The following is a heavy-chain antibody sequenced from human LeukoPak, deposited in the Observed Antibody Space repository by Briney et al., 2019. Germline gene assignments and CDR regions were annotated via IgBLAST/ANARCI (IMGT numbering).Heavy chain of an antibody. V-gene: IGHV3-48*04. CDR3: ARGEHDAFDI. CDR2: ISSSSTTI. J-gene: IGHJ3*02. Sequence: HSGGSLRLSCAASGFTFSTYSMNWVRQAPGKGLEWVSYISSSSTTIYYADSVKGRFTISRDNAKNSLYLQMNSLRAEDTAVYYCARGEHDAFDIWGQGTMVTVSS. CDR1: GFTFSTYS. D-gene: IGHD1/OR15-1a*01.